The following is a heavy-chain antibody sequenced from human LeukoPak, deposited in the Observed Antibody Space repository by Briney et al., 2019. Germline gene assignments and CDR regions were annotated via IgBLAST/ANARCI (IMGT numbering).Heavy chain of an antibody. CDR3: ARDGYVLTSFDP. CDR1: GYTFTGYY. J-gene: IGHJ5*02. CDR2: INPNSGDT. D-gene: IGHD3-16*01. V-gene: IGHV1-2*02. Sequence: ASVKVSCKASGYTFTGYYMHWVRQAPGQGLEWMGWINPNSGDTNYAQKFQGRVTMTRDTSINTAYMELTSLRSDDTAVYYCARDGYVLTSFDPWGQGTLVTVSS.